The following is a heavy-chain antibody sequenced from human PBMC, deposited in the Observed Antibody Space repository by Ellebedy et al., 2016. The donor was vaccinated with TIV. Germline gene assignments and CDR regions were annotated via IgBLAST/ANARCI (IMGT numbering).Heavy chain of an antibody. CDR2: MNNNGGNT. CDR3: ARDPGGGGNYGDNWFDP. D-gene: IGHD4-17*01. CDR1: GFTFSHYA. Sequence: GGSLRLSCSASGFTFSHYAMHWVRQAPGKGLEYVSAMNNNGGNTYHADSVLGRLTISRDNSENTLYLQMDSLRAEDTAVYYCARDPGGGGNYGDNWFDPWGQGTLVTVSS. J-gene: IGHJ5*02. V-gene: IGHV3-64*04.